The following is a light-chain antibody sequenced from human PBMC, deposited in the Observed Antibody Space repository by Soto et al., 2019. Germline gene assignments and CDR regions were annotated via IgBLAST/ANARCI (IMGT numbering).Light chain of an antibody. Sequence: QAALTPSASVTGSPLHSITISCPGTSSDVGSYTLVSWYQQHPGEAPTLMIYEGTHRPSGVSNRFSGSKSGNTASLTISGLQAEDEADYYGCSYAGSSTFVFGSGTKVTVL. V-gene: IGLV2-23*03. CDR2: EGT. CDR3: CSYAGSSTFV. CDR1: SSDVGSYTL. J-gene: IGLJ1*01.